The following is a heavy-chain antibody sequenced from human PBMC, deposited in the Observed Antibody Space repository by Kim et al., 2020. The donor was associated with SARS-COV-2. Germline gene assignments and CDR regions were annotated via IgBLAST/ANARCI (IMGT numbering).Heavy chain of an antibody. Sequence: KGRFTISRDTTKNSLYLQMNSLRDEDTAVYYVARGGNGWLRFYYYYGMDVWGQGTTVTVSS. J-gene: IGHJ6*02. D-gene: IGHD5-12*01. CDR3: ARGGNGWLRFYYYYGMDV. V-gene: IGHV3-48*02.